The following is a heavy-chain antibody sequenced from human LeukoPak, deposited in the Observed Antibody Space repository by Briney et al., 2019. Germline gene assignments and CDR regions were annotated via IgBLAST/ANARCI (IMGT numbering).Heavy chain of an antibody. CDR2: IYTSGST. V-gene: IGHV4-4*07. D-gene: IGHD2-2*01. CDR1: GGSISSYY. CDR3: ARVGALGYCSSTSCSEFDY. J-gene: IGHJ4*02. Sequence: SETLSVTCTVSGGSISSYYWSWIRQPAGKGLEWIGRIYTSGSTNYNPSLKSRVTMSVDTSKNQFSLKLSSVTAADTAVYYCARVGALGYCSSTSCSEFDYWGQGTLVTVSS.